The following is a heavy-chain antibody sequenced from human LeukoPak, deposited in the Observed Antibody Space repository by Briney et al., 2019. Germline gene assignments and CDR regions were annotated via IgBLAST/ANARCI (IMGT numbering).Heavy chain of an antibody. D-gene: IGHD6-19*01. J-gene: IGHJ4*02. CDR1: GYTFTGYY. V-gene: IGHV1-2*04. CDR2: INPNSGGT. Sequence: ASVKVSCKASGYTFTGYYMHWVRQAPGQGLEWMGWINPNSGGTNYAQKFQGWATMTRDTSISTAYMELSRLRSDDTAVYYCARDAVAGTDYFDYWGQGTLVTVSS. CDR3: ARDAVAGTDYFDY.